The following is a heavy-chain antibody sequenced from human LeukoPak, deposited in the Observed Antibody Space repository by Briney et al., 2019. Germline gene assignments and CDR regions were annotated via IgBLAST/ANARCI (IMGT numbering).Heavy chain of an antibody. CDR2: IYYSGST. D-gene: IGHD6-13*01. V-gene: IGHV4-39*07. CDR1: GGSISSSSYY. Sequence: SETLSLTCTVSGGSISSSSYYWGWIRQPPGKGLEWIGSIYYSGSTYYNPSLKSRVTISVDTSKNQFSLKLSSVTAADTAVYYCARPGIAAAGPPRGDYYYYYGMDVWGQGTTVTVSS. CDR3: ARPGIAAAGPPRGDYYYYYGMDV. J-gene: IGHJ6*02.